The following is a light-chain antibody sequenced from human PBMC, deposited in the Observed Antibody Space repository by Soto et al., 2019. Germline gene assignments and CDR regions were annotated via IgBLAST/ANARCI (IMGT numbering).Light chain of an antibody. V-gene: IGLV2-14*01. CDR1: SSDVGGYDY. CDR3: SSYASSITLV. Sequence: QSALTQPASVSGSPGQSITISCTGTSSDVGGYDYVSWYQQHPGKAPKLLIFDVSKRPSGVSYRFSGSKSGNTASLTISGLQADDEADYYCSSYASSITLVFGGGTKLTVL. J-gene: IGLJ2*01. CDR2: DVS.